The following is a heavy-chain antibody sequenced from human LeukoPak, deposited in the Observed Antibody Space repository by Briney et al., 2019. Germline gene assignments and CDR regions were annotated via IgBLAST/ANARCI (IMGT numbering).Heavy chain of an antibody. CDR2: IIPIFGTA. J-gene: IGHJ4*02. CDR3: AKGVGTALVHTNLDY. V-gene: IGHV1-69*13. CDR1: GGTFSSYA. Sequence: SVKVSCKASGGTFSSYAISWVRQAPGQGLEWMGGIIPIFGTANYAQKFQGRVTITADESTSTAYMELSSLRSEDTAVYYCAKGVGTALVHTNLDYWGQGTLVTVSS. D-gene: IGHD5-18*01.